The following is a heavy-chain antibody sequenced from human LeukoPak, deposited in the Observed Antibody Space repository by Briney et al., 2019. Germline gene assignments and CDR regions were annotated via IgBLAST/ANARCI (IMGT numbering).Heavy chain of an antibody. CDR2: INGDGTST. V-gene: IGHV3-74*01. Sequence: GGSLRLSCAASGFTFSRHWMHWVRQAPGKGLVWVSRINGDGTSTNYADSVEGRFTISRDNAKNTLYLQMNSLRAEDTAVYYCARGPLELWLHDASDIWGQGTMVTVSS. J-gene: IGHJ3*02. CDR1: GFTFSRHW. CDR3: ARGPLELWLHDASDI. D-gene: IGHD5-18*01.